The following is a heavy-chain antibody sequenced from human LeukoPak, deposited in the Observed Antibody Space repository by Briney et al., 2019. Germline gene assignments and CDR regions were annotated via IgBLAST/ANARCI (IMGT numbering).Heavy chain of an antibody. CDR3: AKDRIYYDSSGYSNLFDY. Sequence: GGSLRLSCAASGFTFSSYAMSWVRQAPGKGLEWASAISGSGGSTYYADSVKGRFTISRDNSKNTLYLQMNSLRAEDTAVYYCAKDRIYYDSSGYSNLFDYWGQGTLVTVSS. D-gene: IGHD3-22*01. J-gene: IGHJ4*02. CDR1: GFTFSSYA. CDR2: ISGSGGST. V-gene: IGHV3-23*01.